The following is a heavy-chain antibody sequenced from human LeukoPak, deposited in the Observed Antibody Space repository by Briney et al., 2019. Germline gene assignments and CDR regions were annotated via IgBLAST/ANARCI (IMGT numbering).Heavy chain of an antibody. V-gene: IGHV6-1*01. J-gene: IGHJ4*02. Sequence: PSQTLTLTCAISGDSVSSNSAAWNWMRQSPSRGVEWLGRTYYRSKWYNDYALSVKSQISINPDTSKKQFSLQLNSVTPEDTAVYYCARSYSSGWDFESWGQGTLVTVSS. CDR1: GDSVSSNSAA. D-gene: IGHD6-19*01. CDR2: TYYRSKWYN. CDR3: ARSYSSGWDFES.